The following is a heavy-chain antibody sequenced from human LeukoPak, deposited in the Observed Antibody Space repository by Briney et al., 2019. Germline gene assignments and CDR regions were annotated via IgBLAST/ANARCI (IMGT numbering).Heavy chain of an antibody. CDR2: INSDGSNT. D-gene: IGHD3-22*01. CDR3: AKSYYYDSSGYWVFDY. CDR1: GFTFSSYW. Sequence: GGSLRLSCAASGFTFSSYWMHWVRQAPGKGLVWVSRINSDGSNTSYADSVKGRFTISRDKSKNTLYLQMNSLRAEDTAVYYCAKSYYYDSSGYWVFDYWGQGTLVTVSS. J-gene: IGHJ4*02. V-gene: IGHV3-74*01.